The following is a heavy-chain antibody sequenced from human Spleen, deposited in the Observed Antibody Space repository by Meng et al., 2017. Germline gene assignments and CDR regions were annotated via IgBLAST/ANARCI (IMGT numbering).Heavy chain of an antibody. CDR1: GYTFTSYW. Sequence: GESLKISCKGSGYTFTSYWIGWVRLMPGKGLEWMGIMDPNDSDIRYSPSFQGQVTISADKSISTAYLQWSSLKASDTAMYFCARGAEYSSGWPFDYWGQGALVTVSS. CDR2: MDPNDSDI. V-gene: IGHV5-51*01. CDR3: ARGAEYSSGWPFDY. D-gene: IGHD6-19*01. J-gene: IGHJ4*02.